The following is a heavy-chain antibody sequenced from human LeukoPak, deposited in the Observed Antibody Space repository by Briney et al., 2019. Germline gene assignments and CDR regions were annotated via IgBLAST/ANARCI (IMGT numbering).Heavy chain of an antibody. Sequence: PSETLSLTCAVSGGSISSYSWSWIRQPAGKGLEWVWRFYTSGSTNYNPSLKSRVTMSVDTSKNQFSLKLSSVTAADTAMYYCARDFACGSTICGSWFDPWGQGTLVSVPS. CDR1: GGSISSYS. CDR2: FYTSGST. CDR3: ARDFACGSTICGSWFDP. V-gene: IGHV4-4*07. J-gene: IGHJ5*02. D-gene: IGHD2-2*01.